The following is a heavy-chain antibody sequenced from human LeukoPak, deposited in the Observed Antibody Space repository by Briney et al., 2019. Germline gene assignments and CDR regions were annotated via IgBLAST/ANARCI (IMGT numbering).Heavy chain of an antibody. CDR1: GGSINSGGYS. CDR3: AREDGTLVPFDP. D-gene: IGHD2/OR15-2a*01. V-gene: IGHV4-30-2*01. CDR2: INHSGST. Sequence: SETLSLTCAVSGGSINSGGYSWSWIRQPPGKGLEWIGEINHSGSTNYNPSLKSRVTISVDTSKNQFSLKLSSVTAADTAVYYCAREDGTLVPFDPWGQGTLVTVSS. J-gene: IGHJ5*02.